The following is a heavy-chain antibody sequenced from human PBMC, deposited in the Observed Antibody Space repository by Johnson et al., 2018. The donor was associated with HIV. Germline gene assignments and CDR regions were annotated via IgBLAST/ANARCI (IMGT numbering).Heavy chain of an antibody. CDR1: GFTFSSYA. D-gene: IGHD2-21*02. CDR2: ISYDGSNK. V-gene: IGHV3-30-3*01. CDR3: ARRQPTRDLFALDDGFDI. J-gene: IGHJ3*02. Sequence: LVESGGGVVQPGRSLRLSCAASGFTFSSYAMHWVRQAPGKGLEWVAVISYDGSNKYYADSVKGRFTISRDNSKNTLYLQMISLRAEDTAMYYCARRQPTRDLFALDDGFDIWGQGTTVTVS.